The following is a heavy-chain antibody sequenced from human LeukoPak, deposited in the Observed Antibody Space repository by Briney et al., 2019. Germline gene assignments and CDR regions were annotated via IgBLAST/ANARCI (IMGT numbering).Heavy chain of an antibody. J-gene: IGHJ4*02. D-gene: IGHD5-12*01. CDR3: AKDRGRYSGYDYADY. CDR1: AFTFSSYA. CDR2: ISGSGGST. Sequence: PGGSLRLSCAASAFTFSSYAMSWVRQAPGKGLEWVSAISGSGGSTYYPDSVKGRFTISRDNSKNTLYLQMNSLRAEDTAVYYCAKDRGRYSGYDYADYWGQGTLVTVSS. V-gene: IGHV3-23*01.